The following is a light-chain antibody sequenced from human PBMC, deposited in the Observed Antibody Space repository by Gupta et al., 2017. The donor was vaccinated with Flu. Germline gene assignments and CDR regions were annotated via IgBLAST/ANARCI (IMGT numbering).Light chain of an antibody. CDR2: GAS. CDR3: QQEGSSPYT. CDR1: QSVSSSY. V-gene: IGKV3-20*01. Sequence: EIVLTQSPGTLSLSPGERATLSCRASQSVSSSYLAWYQQKPGQAPRLLIYGASSRATGIPDRFSGSGSGTEFTLTISRLEPEDFAVYYCQQEGSSPYTFGQGTKLEIK. J-gene: IGKJ2*01.